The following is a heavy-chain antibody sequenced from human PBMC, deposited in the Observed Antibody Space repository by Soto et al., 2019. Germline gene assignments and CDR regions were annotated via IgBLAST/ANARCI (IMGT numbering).Heavy chain of an antibody. CDR1: GGTFSSYA. CDR2: IIPIFGTA. Sequence: QVQLVQSGAEVKKPGSSVKVSCKASGGTFSSYAISWVRQAPGQGLEWMGGIIPIFGTANYAQKFQGRVTIIADESTSTAYMELSRLRSEDTAVYYCARGRYSGYDPLHYFDYWGQGTLVTVSS. J-gene: IGHJ4*02. D-gene: IGHD5-12*01. V-gene: IGHV1-69*01. CDR3: ARGRYSGYDPLHYFDY.